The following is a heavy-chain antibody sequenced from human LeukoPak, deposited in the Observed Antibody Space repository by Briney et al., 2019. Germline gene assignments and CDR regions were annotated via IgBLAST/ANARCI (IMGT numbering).Heavy chain of an antibody. D-gene: IGHD3-22*01. CDR2: IGGSGSSI. J-gene: IGHJ4*02. Sequence: GGSLRLSCAASGFTFISHEMNWVRQPPGNGLEWVSYIGGSGSSISYADSVKGLFIISKDNAKNSLYLQMNSLRAEDTAVYYCARCYDTRGYYGLDYWGQGTRVTVSS. CDR1: GFTFISHE. V-gene: IGHV3-48*03. CDR3: ARCYDTRGYYGLDY.